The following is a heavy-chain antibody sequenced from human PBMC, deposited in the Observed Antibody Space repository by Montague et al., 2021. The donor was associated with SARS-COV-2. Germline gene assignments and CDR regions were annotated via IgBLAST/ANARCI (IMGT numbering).Heavy chain of an antibody. J-gene: IGHJ5*02. CDR3: ARRTTSGSIA. D-gene: IGHD6-19*01. Sequence: SETLSLTCTVSGGSINNTSYYWGWIRQPPGKGLEWIGSIFYRGNTHYNASLKSRVTVSVDTSKNQFSLNLTSVTATDTALYYGARRTTSGSIAWGQETLVTVSS. V-gene: IGHV4-39*01. CDR1: GGSINNTSYY. CDR2: IFYRGNT.